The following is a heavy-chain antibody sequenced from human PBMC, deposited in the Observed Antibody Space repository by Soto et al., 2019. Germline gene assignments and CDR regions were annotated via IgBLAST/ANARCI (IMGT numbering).Heavy chain of an antibody. CDR3: ARRAPYSSSWYDDY. CDR1: GYTFTDYW. Sequence: GESLKISCKGSGYTFTDYWIGWVRQMPGKGLEWMGIIYPGDSDTRYSPSFQGQVTISADKSISTAYLQWSSLKASDTAMYYCARRAPYSSSWYDDYWGQGTLVTVSS. CDR2: IYPGDSDT. V-gene: IGHV5-51*01. J-gene: IGHJ4*02. D-gene: IGHD6-13*01.